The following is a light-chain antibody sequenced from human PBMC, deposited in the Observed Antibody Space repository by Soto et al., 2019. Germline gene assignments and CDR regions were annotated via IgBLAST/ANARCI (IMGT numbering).Light chain of an antibody. Sequence: EIVLTQSPGTLSLSPGEGATLSCRASQSVTGTNLAWYQQRAGQAPRLLIYDAVRRATGIPDRFSGSGSGTDFTLTISSLEPEDFAVYYCQQRSNWPITFGQGTRLEIK. CDR2: DAV. V-gene: IGKV3D-20*02. CDR1: QSVTGTN. CDR3: QQRSNWPIT. J-gene: IGKJ5*01.